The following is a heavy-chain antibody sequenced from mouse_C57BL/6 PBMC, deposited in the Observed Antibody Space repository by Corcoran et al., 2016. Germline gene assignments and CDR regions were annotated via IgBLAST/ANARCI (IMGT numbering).Heavy chain of an antibody. CDR1: GYTFTDYY. J-gene: IGHJ2*01. CDR2: INPNNGGT. D-gene: IGHD2-3*01. CDR3: ARCDGYYFDY. Sequence: EVQLQQSGPELVKPGASVKISCKASGYTFTDYYINWVKQSPGKSLEWIGDINPNNGGTSYNQKFKGKATLTVDKSSSTAYMELRSLTSEDSAVYYCARCDGYYFDYWGQGTTLTVSS. V-gene: IGHV1-26*01.